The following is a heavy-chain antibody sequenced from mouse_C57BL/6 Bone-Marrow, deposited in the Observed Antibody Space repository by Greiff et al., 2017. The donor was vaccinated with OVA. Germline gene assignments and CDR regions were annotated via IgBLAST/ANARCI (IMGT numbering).Heavy chain of an antibody. J-gene: IGHJ2*01. CDR3: ARNDYDAYYFDY. Sequence: VMLVESGAELVRPGASVKLSCKASGYTFTDYYINWVKQRPGQGLEWIARIYPGSGNTYYNEKFKGKATLTAEKSSSTAYMQLSSLTSEDSAVYFCARNDYDAYYFDYWGQGTTLTVSS. CDR2: IYPGSGNT. D-gene: IGHD2-4*01. V-gene: IGHV1-76*01. CDR1: GYTFTDYY.